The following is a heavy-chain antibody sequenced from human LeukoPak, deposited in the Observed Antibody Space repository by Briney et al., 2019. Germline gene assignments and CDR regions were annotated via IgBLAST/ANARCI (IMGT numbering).Heavy chain of an antibody. Sequence: GASVKVSCKASGGTFSSYAISWVRQAPGQGLEWMGGIIPIFGTANYAQKFQGRVTITADESMSTAYMELSSLRSEDTAVYYCALGGYYDFWSGYLYDYWGQGTLVTVSS. V-gene: IGHV1-69*13. J-gene: IGHJ4*02. D-gene: IGHD3-3*01. CDR3: ALGGYYDFWSGYLYDY. CDR1: GGTFSSYA. CDR2: IIPIFGTA.